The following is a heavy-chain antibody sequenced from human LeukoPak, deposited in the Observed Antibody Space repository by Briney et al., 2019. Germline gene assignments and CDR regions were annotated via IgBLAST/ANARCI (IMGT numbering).Heavy chain of an antibody. J-gene: IGHJ4*02. CDR1: GFTVSNNY. Sequence: GGSLRLSCAASGFTVSNNYMSWVRQAPGKGLEWVSAISGSGGSTYYADSVKGRFTISRDNSKNTLYLQMNSLRAEDTAVYYCAKGPMGVVVAAACPHWGQGTLVTVSS. CDR3: AKGPMGVVVAAACPH. CDR2: ISGSGGST. D-gene: IGHD2-15*01. V-gene: IGHV3-23*01.